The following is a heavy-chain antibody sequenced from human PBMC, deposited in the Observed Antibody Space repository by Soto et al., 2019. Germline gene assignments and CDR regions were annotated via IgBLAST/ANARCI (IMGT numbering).Heavy chain of an antibody. D-gene: IGHD1-26*01. CDR1: GGSISSSSYY. CDR2: IYYSGST. Sequence: SETLSLTCTVSGGSISSSSYYWGWIRQPPGKGLEWIGSIYYSGSTYYNPSLKSRVTISVDTSKNQFSLKLSSVTAADTAVYYCARKLPAGINWFDPWGQGTLVTVSS. CDR3: ARKLPAGINWFDP. J-gene: IGHJ5*02. V-gene: IGHV4-39*01.